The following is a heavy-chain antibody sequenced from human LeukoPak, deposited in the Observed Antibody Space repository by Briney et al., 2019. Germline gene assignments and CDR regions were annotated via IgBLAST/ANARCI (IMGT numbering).Heavy chain of an antibody. CDR2: IYHSGST. CDR1: GYSISSGYY. CDR3: ARGTAGYSSGWYYFDY. Sequence: SETLSLTCAVSGYSISSGYYWGWIRQPPGKGLEWIGSIYHSGSTYYNPSLKSRVTISVDTSKNQFSLKLSSVTAADTAVYYCARGTAGYSSGWYYFDYWGQGTLVTVSS. D-gene: IGHD6-19*01. V-gene: IGHV4-38-2*01. J-gene: IGHJ4*02.